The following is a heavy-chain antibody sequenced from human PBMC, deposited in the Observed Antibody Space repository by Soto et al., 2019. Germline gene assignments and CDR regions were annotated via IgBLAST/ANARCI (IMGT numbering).Heavy chain of an antibody. CDR3: ALRSMAVVPEY. J-gene: IGHJ4*02. CDR2: MYYSRSA. CDR1: GGSISSSSYY. Sequence: PSETLSLTCTVSGGSISSSSYYWGWIRQPPGKGLECIGCMYYSRSANYNPSLKSRVTMSVDTSTNQCSLKLSSMTAADTAVYYCALRSMAVVPEYWGQGTLVTVSS. D-gene: IGHD3-22*01. V-gene: IGHV4-39*07.